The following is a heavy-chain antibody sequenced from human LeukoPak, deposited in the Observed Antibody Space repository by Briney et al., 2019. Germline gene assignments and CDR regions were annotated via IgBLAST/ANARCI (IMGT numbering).Heavy chain of an antibody. CDR2: INHSGST. Sequence: SETLSLTCAVYGGSFSGYYWSWIRQPPGKGLEWIGEINHSGSTNYNPSLKSRVTISVDTSKNQFSLKLSSVTAADTAVYYCARGDSSGYDDAFDIWGQGTMVTVSS. CDR3: ARGDSSGYDDAFDI. D-gene: IGHD3-22*01. CDR1: GGSFSGYY. V-gene: IGHV4-34*01. J-gene: IGHJ3*02.